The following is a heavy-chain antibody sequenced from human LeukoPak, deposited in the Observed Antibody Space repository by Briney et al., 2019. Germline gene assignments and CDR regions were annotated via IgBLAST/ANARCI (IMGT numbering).Heavy chain of an antibody. CDR2: IYYGGST. V-gene: IGHV4-39*01. Sequence: GSLRLSCAASGFTFSSYSMNWVRQAPGKGLEWIGSIYYGGSTYYNPSLKSRVAISVVTSKNQFSLKLSSVTAADTAVYYWARQFPNATEGFDIWGQGTMVTVSS. J-gene: IGHJ3*02. CDR3: ARQFPNATEGFDI. D-gene: IGHD2-15*01. CDR1: GFTFSSYSMN.